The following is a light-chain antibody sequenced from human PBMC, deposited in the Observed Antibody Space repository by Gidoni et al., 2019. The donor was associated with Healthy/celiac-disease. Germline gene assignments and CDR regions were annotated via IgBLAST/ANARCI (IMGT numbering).Light chain of an antibody. J-gene: IGLJ2*01. CDR1: KLGDKY. Sequence: SYELTQPTQVDVPPGQTASITCSGDKLGDKYACWYQQKQGQSPVLVIYQDSKRPSGIPERFSGSNSGNTATLTIRGTQAMDEADYYCQACDSSTVVFGGWTKLTVL. CDR2: QDS. V-gene: IGLV3-1*01. CDR3: QACDSSTVV.